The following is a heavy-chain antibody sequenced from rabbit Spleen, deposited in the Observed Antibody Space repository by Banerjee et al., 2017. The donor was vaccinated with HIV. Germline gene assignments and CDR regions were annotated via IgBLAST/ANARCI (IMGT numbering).Heavy chain of an antibody. CDR1: GFSFSGYYY. Sequence: QQQLVESGGGLVKPGGTLTLTCTASGFSFSGYYYIYWVRQAPGKGLEWIGCIWSGDGKTYYATWAKGRFPISKSSSTTMTLQMASLTAADTATYFCARDTGSSFSSYGMDLWGQGTLVTVS. D-gene: IGHD8-1*01. V-gene: IGHV1S45*01. J-gene: IGHJ6*01. CDR3: ARDTGSSFSSYGMDL. CDR2: IWSGDGKT.